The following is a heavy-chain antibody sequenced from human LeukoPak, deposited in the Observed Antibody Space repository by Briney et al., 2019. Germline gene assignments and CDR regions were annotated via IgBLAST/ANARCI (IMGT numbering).Heavy chain of an antibody. J-gene: IGHJ4*02. D-gene: IGHD6-19*01. CDR1: GGTFSSYA. Sequence: SVKVSCKASGGTFSSYAISWVRQAPGQGLEWMGRIIPILGIANYAQKFQGRVTITADKSTSTAYMELSSLRSEDTAVYYCARDKGRGWYFRGYYFDYWGQGTLVTVSS. V-gene: IGHV1-69*04. CDR3: ARDKGRGWYFRGYYFDY. CDR2: IIPILGIA.